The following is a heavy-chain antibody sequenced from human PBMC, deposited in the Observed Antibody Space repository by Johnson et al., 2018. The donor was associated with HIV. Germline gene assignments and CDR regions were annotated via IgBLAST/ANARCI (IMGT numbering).Heavy chain of an antibody. J-gene: IGHJ3*02. CDR3: AGGTTGTTRENAFDI. V-gene: IGHV3-74*02. CDR2: INNDGRST. Sequence: VQVVESGGGLVQPGGSLRLSCAASGFTFSSYGMHWVSRINNDGRSTTYADSVKGRFTISRDNAKNSLYLQMNSLRVEDTAVYYCAGGTTGTTRENAFDIWGHGTMVTVSS. D-gene: IGHD1-1*01. CDR1: GFTFSSYG.